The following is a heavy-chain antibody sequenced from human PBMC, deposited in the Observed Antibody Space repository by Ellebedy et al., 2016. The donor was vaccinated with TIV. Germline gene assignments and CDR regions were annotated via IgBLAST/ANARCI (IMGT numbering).Heavy chain of an antibody. CDR1: GASINSY. J-gene: IGHJ2*01. V-gene: IGHV4-59*01. CDR2: VYYSGKT. CDR3: ARKSLSNWSFDL. Sequence: MPSETLSLTCTVSGASINSYWNWIRQPPGRGLEYIGYVYYSGKTNYSASLKDRVTISLDTSKSQFSLNLNSVTAADTAVYYCARKSLSNWSFDLWGRGTLVTVSS.